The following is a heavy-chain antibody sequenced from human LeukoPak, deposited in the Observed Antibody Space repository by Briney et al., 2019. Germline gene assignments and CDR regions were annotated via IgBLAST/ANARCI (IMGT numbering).Heavy chain of an antibody. CDR1: GGTFISYA. V-gene: IGHV1-69*04. CDR2: IIPIFSIA. Sequence: AVKVSCKGTGGTFISYAISGVGQARGQGREGMERIIPIFSIANYSQKFQGRVTIPADKSTSTPYMELSSLRSEDTAVYYCARIPDTGYYYGMDVWGQGTTVPVSS. CDR3: ARIPDTGYYYGMDV. J-gene: IGHJ6*02. D-gene: IGHD5-18*01.